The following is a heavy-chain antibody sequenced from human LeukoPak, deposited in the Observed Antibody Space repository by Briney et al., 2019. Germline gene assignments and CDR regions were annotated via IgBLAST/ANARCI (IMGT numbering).Heavy chain of an antibody. CDR3: AREDPQTTVPEGMDV. CDR1: GGSISYYY. V-gene: IGHV4-59*01. Sequence: SETLSLTCTVSGGSISYYYWSWIRQSPGKGLEWIGYIYYSGTTNYNPSLKSRVTISVDRSENQFSLQLRSVTAADTAVYYCAREDPQTTVPEGMDVWGQGTTVTVSS. J-gene: IGHJ6*02. CDR2: IYYSGTT. D-gene: IGHD4-17*01.